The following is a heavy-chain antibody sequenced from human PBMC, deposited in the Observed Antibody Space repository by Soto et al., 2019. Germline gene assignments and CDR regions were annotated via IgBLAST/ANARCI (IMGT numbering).Heavy chain of an antibody. Sequence: PXQALSLTSAISGDSVSSDSAACNLIRHSPSRGLEWLGRTYYRSKWNNDYGLSVKSRITINPDTSKNQFSLHLHSVTPEDTAVYYCAGVTWFRAMDVWGQGTPVTVS. CDR3: AGVTWFRAMDV. J-gene: IGHJ6*02. CDR1: GDSVSSDSAA. V-gene: IGHV6-1*01. CDR2: TYYRSKWNN. D-gene: IGHD3-10*01.